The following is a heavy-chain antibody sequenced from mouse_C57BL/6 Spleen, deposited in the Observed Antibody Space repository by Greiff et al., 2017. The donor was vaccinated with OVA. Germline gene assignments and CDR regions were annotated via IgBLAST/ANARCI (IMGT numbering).Heavy chain of an antibody. V-gene: IGHV5-12*01. CDR1: GFTFSDYY. J-gene: IGHJ1*03. CDR2: ISNGGGST. Sequence: EVKLVESGGGLVQPGGSLKLSCAASGFTFSDYYMYWVRQTPEKRLEWVAYISNGGGSTYYPDTVKGRFTISRDNAKNTLYLQMDRLKSEDTAMYYGAKQYYSNYSWYFDVWGTGTTVTVSS. CDR3: AKQYYSNYSWYFDV. D-gene: IGHD2-5*01.